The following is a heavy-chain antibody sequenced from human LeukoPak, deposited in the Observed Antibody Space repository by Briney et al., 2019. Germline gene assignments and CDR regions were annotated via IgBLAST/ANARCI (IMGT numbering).Heavy chain of an antibody. J-gene: IGHJ6*03. CDR2: IYYSGST. D-gene: IGHD6-19*01. Sequence: SETLSLTCTVSGGSISSSSYYWGWIRQPPGKGLEWIGSIYYSGSTYYNPSLKSRVTISVDTSKNQFSLKLSSVTAADTAVYYCARDRIRYSSGSFPGYYYMDVWGKGTTVTVSS. CDR1: GGSISSSSYY. V-gene: IGHV4-39*07. CDR3: ARDRIRYSSGSFPGYYYMDV.